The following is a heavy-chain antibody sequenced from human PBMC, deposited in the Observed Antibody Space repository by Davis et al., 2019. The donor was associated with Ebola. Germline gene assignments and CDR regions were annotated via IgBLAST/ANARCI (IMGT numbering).Heavy chain of an antibody. D-gene: IGHD2-2*01. CDR3: ARGAEDIVVVPAAHNWFDP. CDR2: IIPIFGTA. V-gene: IGHV1-69*05. Sequence: SVKVSCKASGGTFSSYAISWVRQAPGQGLEWMGGIIPIFGTANYAQKFQGRVTMTRDTSTSTVYMELSSLRSEDTAVYYCARGAEDIVVVPAAHNWFDPWGQGTLVTVSS. CDR1: GGTFSSYA. J-gene: IGHJ5*02.